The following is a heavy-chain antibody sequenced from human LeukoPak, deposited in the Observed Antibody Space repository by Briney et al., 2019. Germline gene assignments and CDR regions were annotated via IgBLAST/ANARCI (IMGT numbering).Heavy chain of an antibody. V-gene: IGHV1-18*01. CDR3: ARDPGSYGSDY. Sequence: SVSVSCKASGYTFTSYGISWVRQAPGQGLEWMGWISTYKNNTTYAQKLRGRVTMTTDTSTSTAYMELRSLRSDDTAVYYCARDPGSYGSDYWGQGTLVTAS. D-gene: IGHD3-16*01. CDR2: ISTYKNNT. J-gene: IGHJ4*02. CDR1: GYTFTSYG.